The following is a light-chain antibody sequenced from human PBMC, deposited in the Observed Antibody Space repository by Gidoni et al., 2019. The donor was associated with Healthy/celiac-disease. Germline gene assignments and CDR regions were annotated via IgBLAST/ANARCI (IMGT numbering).Light chain of an antibody. Sequence: DIVMTQSPDSLAVSLGARATINCKSSHSFLYSHNNKNYLAWYQQKPGQPPKMLIYWASTRESGVPDRFSGSGSGTDFTLTISSLQAEDVAVYYCQQYYSTLQTFGQGTKVEVK. CDR2: WAS. CDR3: QQYYSTLQT. J-gene: IGKJ1*01. V-gene: IGKV4-1*01. CDR1: HSFLYSHNNKNY.